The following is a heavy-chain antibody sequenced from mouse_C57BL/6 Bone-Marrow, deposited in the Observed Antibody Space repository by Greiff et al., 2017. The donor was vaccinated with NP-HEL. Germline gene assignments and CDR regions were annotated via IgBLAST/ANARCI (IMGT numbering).Heavy chain of an antibody. V-gene: IGHV1-19*01. Sequence: EVQLQESGPVLVKPGASVKMSCKASGYTFTDYYMNWVKQSHGKSLEWIGVINPYNGGTSYNQKFKGKATLTVDKSSSTAYMELNSLTSEDSAVYYCARREYRSNLDWYFDVWGTGTTVTVSS. CDR3: ARREYRSNLDWYFDV. CDR2: INPYNGGT. J-gene: IGHJ1*03. D-gene: IGHD2-14*01. CDR1: GYTFTDYY.